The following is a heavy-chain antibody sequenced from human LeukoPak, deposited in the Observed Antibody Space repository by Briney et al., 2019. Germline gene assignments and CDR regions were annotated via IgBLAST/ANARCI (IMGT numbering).Heavy chain of an antibody. CDR1: GFTFSDYY. CDR3: ARKTIVGATRWVYYYYYMDV. CDR2: ISSSGSTI. V-gene: IGHV3-11*04. J-gene: IGHJ6*03. Sequence: GGSLRLSCAASGFTFSDYYMSWIRQAPGKGLEWVSYISSSGSTIYYADSVKGRFTISRDNAKNSLYLQMNSLRAEDTAVYYCARKTIVGATRWVYYYYYMDVWGKGTTVTVSS. D-gene: IGHD1-26*01.